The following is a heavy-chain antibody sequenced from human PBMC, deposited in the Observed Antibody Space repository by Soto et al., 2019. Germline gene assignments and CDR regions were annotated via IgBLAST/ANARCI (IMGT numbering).Heavy chain of an antibody. CDR1: GGSIRVQSYY. V-gene: IGHV4-39*01. D-gene: IGHD1-20*01. Sequence: SETLSLTCTVSGGSIRVQSYYWTWIRQTPGKGLEWVGSSYYSGTSYFNPALKGRVTISVDTSTNQFSLRLTSVTAADTAVYYCTRRYNWNDYYFDPWGQGTPVTVSS. J-gene: IGHJ5*02. CDR3: TRRYNWNDYYFDP. CDR2: SYYSGTS.